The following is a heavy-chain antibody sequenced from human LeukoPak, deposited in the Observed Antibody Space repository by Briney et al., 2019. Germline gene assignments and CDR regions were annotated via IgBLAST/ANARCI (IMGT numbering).Heavy chain of an antibody. CDR2: IIPMFGTA. J-gene: IGHJ3*01. CDR3: ARAMLVDGGSGTDAFNF. V-gene: IGHV1-69*13. CDR1: GGTFSCYA. Sequence: GASVKVSCQASGGTFSCYAINWMRQAPGQGLEWMGGIIPMFGTANYAQKFQGSVTITADESTNTAYMELSSLRSEDTAIYYCARAMLVDGGSGTDAFNFWDQGTLVTVSS. D-gene: IGHD3-10*01.